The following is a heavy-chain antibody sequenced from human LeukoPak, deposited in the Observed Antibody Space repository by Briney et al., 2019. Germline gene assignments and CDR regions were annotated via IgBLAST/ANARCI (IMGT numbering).Heavy chain of an antibody. J-gene: IGHJ4*02. CDR2: IYYSGST. D-gene: IGHD2-2*01. V-gene: IGHV4-39*07. Sequence: PSETLSLTCSVSGGSITYSHYYWGWVRQPPGKGLEWIGGIYYSGSTYYNPSLKSRVTISVDTSKNQFSLKLSSVTAADTAVYYCASAFPQTYCSSTSCSSYFDYWGQGTLVTVSS. CDR1: GGSITYSHYY. CDR3: ASAFPQTYCSSTSCSSYFDY.